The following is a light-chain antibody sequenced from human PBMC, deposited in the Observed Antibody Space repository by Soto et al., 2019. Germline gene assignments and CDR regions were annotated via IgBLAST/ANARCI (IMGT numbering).Light chain of an antibody. CDR3: CSYAGDSTWV. J-gene: IGLJ3*02. CDR2: EVS. CDR1: SSDVGSYNH. V-gene: IGLV2-23*02. Sequence: QSALTQPASVSGSPGQSITISCTGTSSDVGSYNHVSWYQQHPGKAPKFMIYEVSQRPSGVSNRFSGSKSGNTASLTISGLQDDDEANYYCCSYAGDSTWVFGGGTKLTVL.